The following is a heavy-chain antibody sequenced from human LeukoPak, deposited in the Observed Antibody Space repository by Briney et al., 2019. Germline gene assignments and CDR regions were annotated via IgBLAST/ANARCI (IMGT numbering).Heavy chain of an antibody. CDR3: ARDGRGYGPYYFDY. D-gene: IGHD5-18*01. Sequence: PGGSLRLSCAASGFTFSSYGMNWVRQAPGKGLEWVSYITTSSNTIYYADSVKGRFTISRDNAKNSLFLQMNSLRAEDTAVYYCARDGRGYGPYYFDYWGQGTLVTVSS. V-gene: IGHV3-48*01. CDR2: ITTSSNTI. J-gene: IGHJ4*02. CDR1: GFTFSSYG.